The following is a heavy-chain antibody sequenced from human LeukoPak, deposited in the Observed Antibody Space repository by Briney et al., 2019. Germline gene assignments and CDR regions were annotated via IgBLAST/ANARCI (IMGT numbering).Heavy chain of an antibody. V-gene: IGHV3-21*01. D-gene: IGHD6-19*01. CDR2: ISSSSSYI. CDR3: ARDLSYSSGYDTGVY. J-gene: IGHJ4*02. Sequence: GGSLRLSCAASGFTFSSYSMNWVRQAPGKGLEWVSSISSSSSYIYYADSAKGRFTISRDNAKNSLYLQMNSLRAEDTAVYYCARDLSYSSGYDTGVYWGQGTLVTVSS. CDR1: GFTFSSYS.